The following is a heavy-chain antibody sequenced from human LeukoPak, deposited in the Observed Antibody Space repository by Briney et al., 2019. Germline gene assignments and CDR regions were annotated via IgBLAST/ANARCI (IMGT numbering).Heavy chain of an antibody. J-gene: IGHJ6*03. CDR2: IYYRGNT. Sequence: SQTLSLTCTVARGSISSGNYYWTWVRQHPGKGLEWIGYIYYRGNTYSNPSLTGRLTISVDTSKNQFSLRLSSVTAADTAVYYCARSSVTADDFYYYYMDVWGKGTTVTVSS. D-gene: IGHD1-20*01. CDR1: RGSISSGNYY. V-gene: IGHV4-31*03. CDR3: ARSSVTADDFYYYYMDV.